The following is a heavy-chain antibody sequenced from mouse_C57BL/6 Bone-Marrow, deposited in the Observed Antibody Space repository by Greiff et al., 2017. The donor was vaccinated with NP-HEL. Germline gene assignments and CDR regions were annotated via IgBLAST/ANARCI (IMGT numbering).Heavy chain of an antibody. V-gene: IGHV7-3*01. D-gene: IGHD2-4*01. Sequence: EVQGVESGGGLVQPGGSLSLSCAASGFTFTEYYMSWVRQPPGKALEWVGFIRNKANGYTIEYSASVKGRFTISRDNSQSILYLQMNALRAEDSATYYCARSIYYDYADDPFYGMDYWGQGTSVTVSS. CDR1: GFTFTEYY. CDR2: IRNKANGYTI. J-gene: IGHJ4*01. CDR3: ARSIYYDYADDPFYGMDY.